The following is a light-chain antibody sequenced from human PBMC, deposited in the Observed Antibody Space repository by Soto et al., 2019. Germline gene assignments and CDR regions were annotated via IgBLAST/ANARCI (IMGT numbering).Light chain of an antibody. CDR3: SSFVAGNNYWV. CDR1: SSDVGGYDY. CDR2: EVT. Sequence: QSALTQPPSAPGSPGRSVTISCTGTSSDVGGYDYVSWFQQHPGKAPKLIIYEVTKRPSGVPDRFSASKSGNTASLTVSGLQAEDEADYSCSSFVAGNNYWVFGGGTKLTVL. V-gene: IGLV2-8*01. J-gene: IGLJ3*02.